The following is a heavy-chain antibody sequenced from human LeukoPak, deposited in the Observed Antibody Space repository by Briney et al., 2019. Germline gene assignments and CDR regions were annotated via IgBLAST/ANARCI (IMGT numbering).Heavy chain of an antibody. Sequence: ASVKVSCKASGYTFTSYYMHWVRQAPGQGLEWMGIINPSGGSTSYAQKFQGRVTMTRDMSTSTVYMELSSLRSEDTAAYYCARGFFKWETRGPFDYWGQGTLVTVSS. CDR1: GYTFTSYY. J-gene: IGHJ4*02. CDR2: INPSGGST. CDR3: ARGFFKWETRGPFDY. D-gene: IGHD1-26*01. V-gene: IGHV1-46*01.